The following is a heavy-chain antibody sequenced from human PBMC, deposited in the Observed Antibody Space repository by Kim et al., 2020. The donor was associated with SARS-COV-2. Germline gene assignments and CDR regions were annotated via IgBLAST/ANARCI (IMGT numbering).Heavy chain of an antibody. CDR1: GYTFTRYA. CDR3: AIGAGYYYDSSGYYSYYYYGMEV. CDR2: INTNTGNP. V-gene: IGHV7-4-1*02. D-gene: IGHD3-22*01. Sequence: ASVKVPCKASGYTFTRYAMNWVRQAPGQGLEWMGWINTNTGNPTYAQGFTGRFVFSLDTSVSTAYLQISSLKAEDTAVYYCAIGAGYYYDSSGYYSYYYYGMEVCGQGTTVTVSS. J-gene: IGHJ6*02.